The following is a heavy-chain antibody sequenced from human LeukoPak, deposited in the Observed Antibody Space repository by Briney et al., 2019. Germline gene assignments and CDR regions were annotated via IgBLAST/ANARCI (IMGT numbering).Heavy chain of an antibody. V-gene: IGHV3-53*01. J-gene: IGHJ4*02. Sequence: GGSLRLSCAASGFTVSSNYMSWVRQAPGKGLEWVSVIYSGGSTYYADSVKGRFTISRDNSKNTLYLQMNSLRAEDTAVYYCARDPAPYYFDYWGQGTLVTVSS. CDR2: IYSGGST. CDR1: GFTVSSNY. CDR3: ARDPAPYYFDY.